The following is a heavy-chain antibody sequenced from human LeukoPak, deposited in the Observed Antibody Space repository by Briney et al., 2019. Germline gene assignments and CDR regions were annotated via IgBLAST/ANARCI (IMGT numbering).Heavy chain of an antibody. CDR2: ISSSSYI. CDR3: ARSDDFWSGYEYYFDY. D-gene: IGHD3-3*01. V-gene: IGHV3-21*01. J-gene: IGHJ4*02. Sequence: GGSLRLSCAASGFTFSSYSMNWVRQAPGKGLERVSSISSSSYIYYADSVKGRFTISRDNAKNSLYLQMNSLRAEDTAVYYCARSDDFWSGYEYYFDYWGQGTLVTVSS. CDR1: GFTFSSYS.